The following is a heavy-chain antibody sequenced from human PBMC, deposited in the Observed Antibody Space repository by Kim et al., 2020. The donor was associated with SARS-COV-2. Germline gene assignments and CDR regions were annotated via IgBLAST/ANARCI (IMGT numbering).Heavy chain of an antibody. CDR3: ASNYIDYGSGSYAFDY. Sequence: GGSLRLSCAASGFTFSSYGMHWVRQAPGKGLEWVAVIWYDGSNKYYADSVKGRFTISRDNSKNTLYLQMNSLRAEDTAVYYCASNYIDYGSGSYAFDYWGQGTLVTVSS. CDR1: GFTFSSYG. J-gene: IGHJ4*02. CDR2: IWYDGSNK. D-gene: IGHD3-10*01. V-gene: IGHV3-33*01.